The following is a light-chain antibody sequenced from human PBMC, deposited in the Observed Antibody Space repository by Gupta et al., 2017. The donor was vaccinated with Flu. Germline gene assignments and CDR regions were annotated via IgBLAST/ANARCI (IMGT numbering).Light chain of an antibody. CDR2: GAS. CDR3: QQYGNSPKWT. Sequence: TLSLSPRERATLSCRARQSVRSSYLAWYQQKAGQAPRLLIYGASSRDTGLPDRFSGSGSGTDFTLTISRLEPEDFAVYYCQQYGNSPKWTFGQGTKVQIK. J-gene: IGKJ1*01. CDR1: QSVRSSY. V-gene: IGKV3-20*01.